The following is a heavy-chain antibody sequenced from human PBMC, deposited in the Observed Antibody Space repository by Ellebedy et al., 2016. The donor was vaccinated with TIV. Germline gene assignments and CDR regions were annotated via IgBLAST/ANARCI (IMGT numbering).Heavy chain of an antibody. CDR3: ARDLDKSSGWYGGAAY. V-gene: IGHV3-23*01. D-gene: IGHD6-19*01. J-gene: IGHJ4*02. CDR1: GLTFSSHA. Sequence: GESLKISCAASGLTFSSHAMSWVRPAPGKGLEWVSSITQSGGNTYYADSVKGRFTISRDNSMTTLYLEMNSLRAEDTGVYYWARDLDKSSGWYGGAAYWGQGTRVTVSS. CDR2: ITQSGGNT.